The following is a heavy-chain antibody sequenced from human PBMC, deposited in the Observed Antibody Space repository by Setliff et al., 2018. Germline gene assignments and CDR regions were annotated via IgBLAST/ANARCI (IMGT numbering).Heavy chain of an antibody. V-gene: IGHV3-23*01. CDR2: ISASGGST. CDR1: GFTFSSYA. J-gene: IGHJ4*02. D-gene: IGHD3-3*01. Sequence: PGGSLRLSCVASGFTFSSYAMSWVRQAPGKGLEWVSAISASGGSTYYADFAKGRFTISRDNAKNSLYLQMNSLRAEDTAVYYCARGGKILEWLYAHDYWGQGTLVTVSS. CDR3: ARGGKILEWLYAHDY.